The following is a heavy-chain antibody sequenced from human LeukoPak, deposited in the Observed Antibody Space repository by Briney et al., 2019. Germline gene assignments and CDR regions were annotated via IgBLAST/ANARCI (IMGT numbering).Heavy chain of an antibody. V-gene: IGHV2-5*02. Sequence: SGPTLVKPTQTLTLTCTFSGFSLSTSGVGVGWIRQPPGKALEWLALIYWDDDKRYSPSLKSRPTITKDTSKNQVVLTMTNMDPVDTATYYCAHTLITMMVVVEPYFDYWGQGTLVTVSS. D-gene: IGHD3-22*01. CDR3: AHTLITMMVVVEPYFDY. J-gene: IGHJ4*02. CDR2: IYWDDDK. CDR1: GFSLSTSGVG.